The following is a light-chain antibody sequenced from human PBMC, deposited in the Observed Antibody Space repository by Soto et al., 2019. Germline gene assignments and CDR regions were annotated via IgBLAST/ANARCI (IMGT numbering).Light chain of an antibody. CDR1: QSLYSGGYNY. Sequence: DIVMTQSPLSLPVTPGEPASISCRSSQSLYSGGYNYLDWYLQKPGQPPQLLIYLGSYRASGVPDRFSGSASGTDFTLKISRVEAEDVGVYYCMQALQTPLTFGGGTKVEIK. CDR3: MQALQTPLT. J-gene: IGKJ4*01. CDR2: LGS. V-gene: IGKV2-28*01.